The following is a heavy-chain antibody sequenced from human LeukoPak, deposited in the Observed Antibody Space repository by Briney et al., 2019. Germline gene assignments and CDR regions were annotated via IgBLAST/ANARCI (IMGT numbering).Heavy chain of an antibody. CDR1: GYTFTDYY. Sequence: VSVKVSCKTSGYTFTDYYIHWVRQAPGQGLEWMGWIDPNSGGTNYGQKFQGRVTMTRDTPISTAYMGVRRMRSDDTALYYCARDGVVRGVIFYWGQGTPVTVSS. CDR3: ARDGVVRGVIFY. V-gene: IGHV1-2*02. CDR2: IDPNSGGT. D-gene: IGHD3-10*01. J-gene: IGHJ4*02.